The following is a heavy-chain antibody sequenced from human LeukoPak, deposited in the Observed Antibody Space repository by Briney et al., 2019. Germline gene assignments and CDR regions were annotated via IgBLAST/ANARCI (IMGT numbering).Heavy chain of an antibody. V-gene: IGHV1-2*02. Sequence: ASVKVSCKASGYTFTGQYMHWVRQAPGQGLEWMGWINPNSGGTNYAQKFQGRVTMTRDTSINTAYMELSRLRSDDTAIYYCARGGGDYYDASDFRGIDYWGQGTLVTVSS. J-gene: IGHJ4*02. CDR3: ARGGGDYYDASDFRGIDY. CDR1: GYTFTGQY. CDR2: INPNSGGT. D-gene: IGHD3-22*01.